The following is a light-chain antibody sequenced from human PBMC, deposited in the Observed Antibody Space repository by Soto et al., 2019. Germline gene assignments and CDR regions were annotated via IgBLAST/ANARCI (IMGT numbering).Light chain of an antibody. CDR3: QQCHRYLT. CDR1: QSISSH. V-gene: IGKV1-39*01. Sequence: DIQMTQSPSSLSASVGDRVTITCRASQSISSHLNWYQQKPGKAPKLLISGASSLQSGVPSRFSGSASGTEFTLTISSLQPDDIATYYCQQCHRYLTFGQGTKVDIK. CDR2: GAS. J-gene: IGKJ1*01.